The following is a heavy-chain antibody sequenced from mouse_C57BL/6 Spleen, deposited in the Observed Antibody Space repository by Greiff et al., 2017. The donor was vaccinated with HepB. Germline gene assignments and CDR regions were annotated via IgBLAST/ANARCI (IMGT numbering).Heavy chain of an antibody. V-gene: IGHV1-15*01. J-gene: IGHJ1*03. CDR1: GYTFTDYE. D-gene: IGHD2-12*01. Sequence: VQLQQSGAELVRPGASVTLSCKASGYTFTDYEMHWVKQTPVHGLEWIGAIDPETGGTAYNQKFKGKAILTADKSSSTAYMELRSLTSEDSAVYYCTRGDYKGPYWYFDVWGTGTTVTVSS. CDR3: TRGDYKGPYWYFDV. CDR2: IDPETGGT.